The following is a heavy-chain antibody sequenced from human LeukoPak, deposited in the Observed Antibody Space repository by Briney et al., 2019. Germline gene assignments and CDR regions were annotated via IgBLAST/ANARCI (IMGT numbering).Heavy chain of an antibody. Sequence: PSETLSLTCTVSGGSISSGDYYWSWIRQPPGKGLEWIGYIYYSGSTYYNPSLKSRVTISVDTSKNQFSLKLSSVTAADTAVYYCAGLYYYDSSGYFFPFDYWGQGTLVTVSS. CDR2: IYYSGST. J-gene: IGHJ4*02. D-gene: IGHD3-22*01. CDR3: AGLYYYDSSGYFFPFDY. V-gene: IGHV4-30-4*01. CDR1: GGSISSGDYY.